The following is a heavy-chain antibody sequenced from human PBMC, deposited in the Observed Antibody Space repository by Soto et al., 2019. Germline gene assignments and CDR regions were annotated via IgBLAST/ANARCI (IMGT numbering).Heavy chain of an antibody. V-gene: IGHV4-4*02. CDR3: ARRLWFGELGAFDI. J-gene: IGHJ3*02. D-gene: IGHD3-10*01. CDR1: SGSISRSNW. CDR2: IYHSGST. Sequence: QVQLQESGPGLVKPSGTLFLTCAVSSGSISRSNWWSWVRQPPGQGLEWIGEIYHSGSTNYNPSLKSRVTISVDKSKNQFSLKLSSVTAADTAVYYCARRLWFGELGAFDIWGQGTMVTVSS.